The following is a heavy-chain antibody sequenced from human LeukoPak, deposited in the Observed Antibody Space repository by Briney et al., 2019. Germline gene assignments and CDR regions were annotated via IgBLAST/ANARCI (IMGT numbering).Heavy chain of an antibody. CDR3: AAVAATGWYFDL. J-gene: IGHJ2*01. Sequence: GGSLRLSCAASGFTFSSYSMNWVRQAPGKGLEWVSSISSSSSYIYYADSVKGRFTISRDNAKNSLYLQMNSLRAEDTAVYYCAAVAATGWYFDLWGRGTLVTVSS. CDR1: GFTFSSYS. CDR2: ISSSSSYI. V-gene: IGHV3-21*01. D-gene: IGHD6-19*01.